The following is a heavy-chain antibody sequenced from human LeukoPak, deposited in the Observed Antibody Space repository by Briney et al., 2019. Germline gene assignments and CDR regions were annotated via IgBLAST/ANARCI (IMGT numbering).Heavy chain of an antibody. D-gene: IGHD6-6*01. CDR1: GFNFNDYT. Sequence: GGSLRLSCEASGFNFNDYTMNWVRQAPGKGLEWVSSISSISSYIYYADSVKGRFTISTDNAKKSLYLQMNSLRVEDMGVYYCAREGLVDYYFDVWGKGTTVTVSS. J-gene: IGHJ6*03. CDR2: ISSISSYI. V-gene: IGHV3-21*01. CDR3: AREGLVDYYFDV.